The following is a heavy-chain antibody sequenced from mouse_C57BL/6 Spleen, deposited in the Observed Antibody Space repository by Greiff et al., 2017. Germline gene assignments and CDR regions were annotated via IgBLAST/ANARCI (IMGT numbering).Heavy chain of an antibody. CDR3: ARGRLTTVVAPYWYFDV. V-gene: IGHV3-6*01. J-gene: IGHJ1*03. CDR1: GYSITSGYY. Sequence: EVKLMESGPGLVKPSQSLSLTCSVTGYSITSGYYWNWIRQFPGNKLEWMGYISYDGSNNYNPSLKNRISITRDTSKNQFFLKLKSVTTEDTATYYCARGRLTTVVAPYWYFDVWGTGTTVTVSS. D-gene: IGHD1-1*01. CDR2: ISYDGSN.